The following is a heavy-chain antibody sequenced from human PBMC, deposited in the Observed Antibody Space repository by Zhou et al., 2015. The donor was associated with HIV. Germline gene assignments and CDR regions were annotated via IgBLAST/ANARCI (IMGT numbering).Heavy chain of an antibody. D-gene: IGHD1-26*01. CDR2: LTPAFGIR. J-gene: IGHJ3*02. V-gene: IGHV1-69*01. Sequence: QVQLVQSGAEVKKPGSSVKVSCKASGGTFSGSEISWVRQAPGQGLEWMGGLTPAFGIRNNARKFRGRVTLTADESTRTLYMDLSRLTSEDTAMYYCTMKSGTHYFPFDIWGQGTMVTVSS. CDR1: GGTFSGSE. CDR3: TMKSGTHYFPFDI.